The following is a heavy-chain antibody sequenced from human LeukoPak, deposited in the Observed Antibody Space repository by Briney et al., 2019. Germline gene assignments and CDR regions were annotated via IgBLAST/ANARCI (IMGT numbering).Heavy chain of an antibody. D-gene: IGHD5-24*01. V-gene: IGHV3-74*01. CDR3: ARIGDGGV. J-gene: IGHJ4*02. Sequence: GGSLRLSCAASGFTFSSYWMHWVRQAPGKGLLWVSRINSDGSSTSYADSVKGRFTISRDNAKNTLYLQMNSLRDEDTAVYYCARIGDGGVWGQGTLVTVSS. CDR2: INSDGSST. CDR1: GFTFSSYW.